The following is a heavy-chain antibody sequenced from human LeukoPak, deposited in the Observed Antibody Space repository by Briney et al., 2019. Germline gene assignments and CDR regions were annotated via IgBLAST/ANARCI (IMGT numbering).Heavy chain of an antibody. V-gene: IGHV4-61*02. CDR3: ARQCSGGSCYSGSTDY. D-gene: IGHD2-15*01. CDR2: IYTSGST. Sequence: SETLSLTCTVSGGSISSGSYYWSWIRQPAGKGLEWIGRIYTSGSTNYNPSLKSRVTISVDTSKNQFSLKLSSVTAADTAVYYCARQCSGGSCYSGSTDYWGQGTLVTVSP. J-gene: IGHJ4*02. CDR1: GGSISSGSYY.